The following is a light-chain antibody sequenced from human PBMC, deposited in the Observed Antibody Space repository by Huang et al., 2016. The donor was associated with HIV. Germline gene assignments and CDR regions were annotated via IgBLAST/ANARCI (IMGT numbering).Light chain of an antibody. V-gene: IGKV3-11*01. CDR2: DAS. CDR1: QSVS. J-gene: IGKJ1*01. CDR3: QQRSKWPWT. Sequence: EVVLTQSPATLSLSPGERATLSCRASQSVSLVWYQQKPGPAPRFLIYDASNRASDIPARFSASGSGTDFTLTISSLEPEDFAVYYCQQRSKWPWTFGQGTKVEIK.